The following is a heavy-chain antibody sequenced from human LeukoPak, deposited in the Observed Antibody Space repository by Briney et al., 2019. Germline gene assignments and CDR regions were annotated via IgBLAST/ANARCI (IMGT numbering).Heavy chain of an antibody. CDR1: GFTVSTSY. CDR3: ARDTTYSP. J-gene: IGHJ5*02. V-gene: IGHV3-66*02. D-gene: IGHD1-26*01. Sequence: PGGSLRLSCAASGFTVSTSYMNWVRQAPGKGLQWVSTIYSGGSTFHADSVKGRFTVSRDNSRNTLYLQMDSLRPEDTAAYYCARDTTYSPWGQGTLVTVSS. CDR2: IYSGGST.